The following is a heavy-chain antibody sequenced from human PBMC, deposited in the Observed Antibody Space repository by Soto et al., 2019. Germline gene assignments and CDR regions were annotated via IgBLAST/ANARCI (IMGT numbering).Heavy chain of an antibody. CDR2: MSSDGIKK. D-gene: IGHD2-21*02. CDR1: GFIFSNYG. V-gene: IGHV3-30*18. J-gene: IGHJ4*02. Sequence: QVQLVESGGGVVQPGTSLRLACAASGFIFSNYGMHWVRQAPGKGLEWVAVMSSDGIKKYYPDSVKGRFTISRDKSKNTLYLQINSLRAEDTAVYYCAKDRDLADWGQGTLVTVSS. CDR3: AKDRDLAD.